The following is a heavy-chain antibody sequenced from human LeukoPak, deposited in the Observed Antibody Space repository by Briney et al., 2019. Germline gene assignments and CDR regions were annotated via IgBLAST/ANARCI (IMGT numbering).Heavy chain of an antibody. CDR1: SGSFSGYY. V-gene: IGHV4-34*01. CDR3: ARHRGGVAARRPWYFDL. Sequence: SETLSLTCAVYSGSFSGYYWSWIRQPPGKWLEWIGEINHSGSTNYNPSLKSRVTISVDTSKNQFSLKLSSVTAADTAVYYCARHRGGVAARRPWYFDLWGRGTLVTVSS. D-gene: IGHD6-6*01. J-gene: IGHJ2*01. CDR2: INHSGST.